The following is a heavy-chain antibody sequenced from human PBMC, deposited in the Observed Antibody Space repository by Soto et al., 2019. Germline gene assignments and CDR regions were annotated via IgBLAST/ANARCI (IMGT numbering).Heavy chain of an antibody. J-gene: IGHJ4*02. Sequence: ASVKVSCKASGYTFTSHGISWVRQAPGQGLEWMGWISAYNGNTNYAQKLQGRVTMTTDTSTSTAYMELRSLRSDDTAVYYCARSALRFLEWLGVQDYWGQETLVTVSS. CDR2: ISAYNGNT. V-gene: IGHV1-18*04. CDR3: ARSALRFLEWLGVQDY. CDR1: GYTFTSHG. D-gene: IGHD3-3*01.